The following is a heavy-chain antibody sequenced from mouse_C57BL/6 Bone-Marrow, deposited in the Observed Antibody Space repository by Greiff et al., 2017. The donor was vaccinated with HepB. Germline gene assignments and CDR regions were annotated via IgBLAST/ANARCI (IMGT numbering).Heavy chain of an antibody. V-gene: IGHV1-82*01. CDR2: IYPGDGDT. Sequence: QVQLQQSGPELVKPGASVKISCKASGYVFSSSWMNWVKQRPGKGLEWIGRIYPGDGDTNYNGKFKGKATLTADKSSSTAYMQLSSLTSEDSAVYFCARWEGRDYWGQGTTLTVSS. D-gene: IGHD3-3*01. CDR3: ARWEGRDY. CDR1: GYVFSSSW. J-gene: IGHJ2*01.